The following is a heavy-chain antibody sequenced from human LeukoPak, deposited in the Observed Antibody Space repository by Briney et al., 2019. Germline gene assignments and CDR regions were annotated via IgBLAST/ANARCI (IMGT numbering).Heavy chain of an antibody. V-gene: IGHV3-30*03. CDR1: GFTFSSYG. J-gene: IGHJ3*02. Sequence: GRSLRLSCVASGFTFSSYGMHWVRQAPGKGLEWVAAISFDGSNKYYADSVKGRFTISRDNSKNTLSLQMNSLKTEDTAVYYCTRHNYDRSGYGAFDIWGQGTMVTVSS. CDR2: ISFDGSNK. CDR3: TRHNYDRSGYGAFDI. D-gene: IGHD3-22*01.